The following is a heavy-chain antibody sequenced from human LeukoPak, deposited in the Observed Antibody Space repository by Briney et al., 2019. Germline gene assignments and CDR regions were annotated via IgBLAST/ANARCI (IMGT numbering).Heavy chain of an antibody. D-gene: IGHD5-12*01. CDR2: LAHDGNTA. Sequence: GRSLRLSCAASGFTFSSYGMNWVRQAPGKGLEWVAILAHDGNTAYYRDSVKGRFTTSRANSKNTLYLQMNSLRTEDTAIYYCVKDRETWLLGDAFDIWGQGTMVTVSS. CDR1: GFTFSSYG. V-gene: IGHV3-30*18. CDR3: VKDRETWLLGDAFDI. J-gene: IGHJ3*02.